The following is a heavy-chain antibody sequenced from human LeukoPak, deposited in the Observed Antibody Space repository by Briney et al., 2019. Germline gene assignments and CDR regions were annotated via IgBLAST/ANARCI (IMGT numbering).Heavy chain of an antibody. CDR1: GFTFSSYW. CDR2: INSDGSST. J-gene: IGHJ4*02. CDR3: ARPTHYGSGSFDY. V-gene: IGHV3-74*01. Sequence: GGSLRLSCAASGFTFSSYWMHWVRQAPGKGLVWVSRINSDGSSTSYADSVKGRFTISRDNAKNSLYLQMNSLRAEDTAVYYCARPTHYGSGSFDYWGQGTLVTVSS. D-gene: IGHD3-10*01.